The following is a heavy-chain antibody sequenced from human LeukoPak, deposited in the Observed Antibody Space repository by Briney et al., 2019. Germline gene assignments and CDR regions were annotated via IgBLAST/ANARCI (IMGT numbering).Heavy chain of an antibody. J-gene: IGHJ6*02. Sequence: GGSLRLSCAASGFTFSSYWMNWARQAPGKGLEWVVSINHNGNVNYYVDSVKGRFAISRDNAKNSLYLQMSNLRAEDTAVYFCARGGGLDVWGQGATVTVSS. V-gene: IGHV3-7*03. D-gene: IGHD3-16*01. CDR2: INHNGNVN. CDR3: ARGGGLDV. CDR1: GFTFSSYW.